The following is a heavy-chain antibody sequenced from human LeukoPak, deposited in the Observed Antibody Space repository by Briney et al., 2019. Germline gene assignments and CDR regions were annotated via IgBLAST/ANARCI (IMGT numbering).Heavy chain of an antibody. D-gene: IGHD2-15*01. CDR2: IYYSGST. CDR3: ARQQCNGGSCYSRAIWFDP. Sequence: PSETLSLTCTVSGGXISSSTYYWGWIRQPPGKGLEWIGSIYYSGSTYYNPSLKSRVTISVDTSKNHFSLNLNSVTAADTAVYYCARQQCNGGSCYSRAIWFDPWGQGTLVSVSS. V-gene: IGHV4-39*01. CDR1: GGXISSSTYY. J-gene: IGHJ5*02.